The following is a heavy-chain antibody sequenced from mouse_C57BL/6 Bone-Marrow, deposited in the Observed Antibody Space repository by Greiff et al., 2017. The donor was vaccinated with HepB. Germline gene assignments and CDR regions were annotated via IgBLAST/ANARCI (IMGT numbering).Heavy chain of an antibody. D-gene: IGHD2-1*01. CDR1: GFSLTSYA. V-gene: IGHV2-9-1*01. CDR2: IWTGGGT. J-gene: IGHJ2*01. CDR3: ASHYGNYVIRFDY. Sequence: VQLQQSGPGLVAPSQSLSITCTVSGFSLTSYAISWVRQPPGKGLEWLGVIWTGGGTNYNSALKSRLSISKDNSKSQVFLKMNSLQTDDTARYYCASHYGNYVIRFDYWGQGTTLTVSS.